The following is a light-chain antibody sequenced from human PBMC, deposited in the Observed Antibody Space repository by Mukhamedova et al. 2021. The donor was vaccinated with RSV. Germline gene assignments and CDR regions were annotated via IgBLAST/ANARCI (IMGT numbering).Light chain of an antibody. CDR3: QEYSSLYT. V-gene: IGKV1-5*03. CDR2: KAS. Sequence: WYQRRVHGKAPKLLIYKASSLESGVPSRFSGSGSGTEFTLTISSLQPDDFATYYCQEYSSLYTFGQGTKLEIK. J-gene: IGKJ2*01.